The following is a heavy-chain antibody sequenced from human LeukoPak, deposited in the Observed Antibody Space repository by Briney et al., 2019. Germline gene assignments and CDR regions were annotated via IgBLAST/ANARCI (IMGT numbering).Heavy chain of an antibody. Sequence: GGSLRLSCAASGFTFSAYGMTWVRQAPGKGLEWVSVITYNSDRTYYADSVKGRFTISRDNYKNTLHLQINSLRGDDTAVYYWGKGEDTTCYHYYFVDVWGKGTSVTISS. J-gene: IGHJ6*03. V-gene: IGHV3-23*01. CDR3: GKGEDTTCYHYYFVDV. D-gene: IGHD2/OR15-2a*01. CDR1: GFTFSAYG. CDR2: ITYNSDRT.